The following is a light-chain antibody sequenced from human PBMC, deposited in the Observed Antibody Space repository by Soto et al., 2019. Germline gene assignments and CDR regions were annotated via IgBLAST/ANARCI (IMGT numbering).Light chain of an antibody. Sequence: EIVLTQSPATLSLSPGERATLSCRASQSVSSYLAWYQQKPGQAPRLLIYDASNRATGIPARFSGSGSGTDFTLTIGSLEPEDVAVYYCQKGSNWPITFGQGTGLEIK. CDR1: QSVSSY. J-gene: IGKJ5*01. CDR2: DAS. CDR3: QKGSNWPIT. V-gene: IGKV3-11*01.